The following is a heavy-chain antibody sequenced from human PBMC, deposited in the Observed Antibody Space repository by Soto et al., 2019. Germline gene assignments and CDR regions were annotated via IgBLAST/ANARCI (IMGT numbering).Heavy chain of an antibody. CDR1: GFPFSSYW. Sequence: EVQLVESGGDSVQPGGSLSLSCAASGFPFSSYWMHWVRHTPGKGLEWVSRISGDGTTIYYADSVTGRFTVSRNNAKNTLSLPMSGLGAEDPAVYYCARKYYGILTGYYNDHWGPGTLVSVSS. D-gene: IGHD3-9*01. CDR2: ISGDGTTI. V-gene: IGHV3-74*01. J-gene: IGHJ4*02. CDR3: ARKYYGILTGYYNDH.